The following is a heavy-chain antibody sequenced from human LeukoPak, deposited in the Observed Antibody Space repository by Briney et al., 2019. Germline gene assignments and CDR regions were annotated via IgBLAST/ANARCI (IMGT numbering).Heavy chain of an antibody. D-gene: IGHD6-13*01. J-gene: IGHJ3*02. CDR3: ARDRGYSSSWYPYDSSGQGAFDI. Sequence: ASVKVSCKASGYTFTSYGISWVRQAPGQGLEWMGWISAYNGNTNYAQKPQGRVTMTTDTSTSTAYMELRSLRSDDTAVYYCARDRGYSSSWYPYDSSGQGAFDIWGQGTMVTVSS. CDR1: GYTFTSYG. V-gene: IGHV1-18*01. CDR2: ISAYNGNT.